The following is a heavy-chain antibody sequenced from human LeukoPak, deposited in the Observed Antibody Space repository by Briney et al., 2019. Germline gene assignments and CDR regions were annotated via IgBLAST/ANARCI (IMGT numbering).Heavy chain of an antibody. CDR3: ARVRTMIPTTADAFDI. Sequence: GGSLRLSCAASGFTFSSYSMNWVRQAPGKGLEWVSSISSSSSYIYYADSVKGRFTISRDNAKNSLYLQMNSLRAEDTAVYYCARVRTMIPTTADAFDIWGQGTMVTVSS. CDR2: ISSSSSYI. D-gene: IGHD3-22*01. CDR1: GFTFSSYS. J-gene: IGHJ3*02. V-gene: IGHV3-21*01.